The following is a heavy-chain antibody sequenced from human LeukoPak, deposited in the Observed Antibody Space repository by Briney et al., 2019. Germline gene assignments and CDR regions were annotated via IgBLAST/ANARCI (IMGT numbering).Heavy chain of an antibody. Sequence: SEPPSLTCTVSGGSISSYYWSWLRQPPGEGLEWIGYIYTSGSTNYNPSLKSRVTISVDTSKNQFSLKLRSVTAADTAVYYCARRVESSWFDPWGQGTLVTVSS. D-gene: IGHD1-1*01. CDR2: IYTSGST. CDR1: GGSISSYY. CDR3: ARRVESSWFDP. J-gene: IGHJ5*02. V-gene: IGHV4-4*09.